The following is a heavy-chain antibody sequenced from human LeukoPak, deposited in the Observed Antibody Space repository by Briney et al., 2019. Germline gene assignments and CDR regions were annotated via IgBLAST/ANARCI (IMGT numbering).Heavy chain of an antibody. CDR1: GFTFSSYG. CDR3: AKDSESIVVVTALLGYFDY. V-gene: IGHV3-30*02. CDR2: IRYDGSNK. D-gene: IGHD2-21*02. J-gene: IGHJ4*02. Sequence: GGSLRLSCAASGFTFSSYGMHWVRQAPGKGLEWVAFIRYDGSNKYYADSVKGRFTISRDNSENTLYLQMNSLRAEDTAVYYCAKDSESIVVVTALLGYFDYWGQGTLVTVSS.